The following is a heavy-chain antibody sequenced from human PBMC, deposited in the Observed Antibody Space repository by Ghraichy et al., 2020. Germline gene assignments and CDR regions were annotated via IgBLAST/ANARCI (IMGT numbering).Heavy chain of an antibody. CDR3: ARVAGGYGDPYYFDY. D-gene: IGHD4-17*01. CDR2: IYYSGST. Sequence: SETLSLTCTVSGGSISGYYWSWIRQPPGKGLEWIGYIYYSGSTNYNPSLKSRVTISVDTSKNQFSLKLSSVTAADTAVYYCARVAGGYGDPYYFDYWGQGTLVTVSS. V-gene: IGHV4-59*01. J-gene: IGHJ4*02. CDR1: GGSISGYY.